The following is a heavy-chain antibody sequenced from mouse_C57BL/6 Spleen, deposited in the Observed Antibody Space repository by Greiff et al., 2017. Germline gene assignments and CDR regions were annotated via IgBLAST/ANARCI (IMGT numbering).Heavy chain of an antibody. J-gene: IGHJ3*01. CDR2: ISDGGSYT. D-gene: IGHD2-4*01. Sequence: EVKLMESGVGLVKPGGSLKLSCAASGFTFSSYAMSWVRQTPEKRLGWVATISDGGSYTYYPDNVKGRFTISRDNAKNNLYLQMSHLKSEDTAMYYCARDDYDGTYWGQGTLVTVSA. CDR3: ARDDYDGTY. V-gene: IGHV5-4*01. CDR1: GFTFSSYA.